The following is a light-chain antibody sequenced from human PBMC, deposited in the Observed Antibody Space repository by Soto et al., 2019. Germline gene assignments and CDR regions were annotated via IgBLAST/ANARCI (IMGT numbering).Light chain of an antibody. CDR1: SSDVGYYDY. J-gene: IGLJ2*01. CDR3: GTWDSSLSAVV. V-gene: IGLV2-8*01. CDR2: EVT. Sequence: QSALTQPPSASGFPGQSVTISCTGTSSDVGYYDYVSWYQQHPGKAPKLVIYEVTKRPSGVPDRVSASKSGNTASLTVSGLRAEDEADYYCGTWDSSLSAVVFGGGTQLTVL.